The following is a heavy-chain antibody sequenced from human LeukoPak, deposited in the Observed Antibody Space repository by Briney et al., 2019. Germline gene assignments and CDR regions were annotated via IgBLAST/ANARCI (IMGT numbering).Heavy chain of an antibody. D-gene: IGHD4-17*01. CDR3: AKHGAYDYGDYGPVNL. CDR1: GFTFSSYA. J-gene: IGHJ5*02. Sequence: GGSLRLSCAASGFTFSSYAMSWVRQAPGKGLEWVSVISTSGDRTDYADSVKGRSTISRDDSKDTLYLQMNSLRAEDTAVYFCAKHGAYDYGDYGPVNLWGQGTLVTVSS. V-gene: IGHV3-23*01. CDR2: ISTSGDRT.